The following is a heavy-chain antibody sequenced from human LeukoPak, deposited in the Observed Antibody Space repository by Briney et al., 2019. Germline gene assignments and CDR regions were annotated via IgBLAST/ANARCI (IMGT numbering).Heavy chain of an antibody. CDR3: ASLTMMGNY. Sequence: PGGSLRLSCAASGFTFDDYAMHWVRQAPGKGLEWVSYISSSGSTIYYADSVKGRFTISRDNAKNSLYLQMNSLRAEDTAVYYCASLTMMGNYWGQGTLVTVSS. J-gene: IGHJ4*02. CDR2: ISSSGSTI. D-gene: IGHD7-27*01. V-gene: IGHV3-48*03. CDR1: GFTFDDYA.